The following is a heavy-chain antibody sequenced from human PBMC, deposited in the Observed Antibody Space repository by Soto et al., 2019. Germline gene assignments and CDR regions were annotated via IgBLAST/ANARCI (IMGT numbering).Heavy chain of an antibody. CDR1: GIPVSSNY. CDR3: ARDGPYYYASRMDV. CDR2: LHSGGDT. V-gene: IGHV3-53*04. Sequence: ELQLVESGGGLVQPGGSLRLSCVASGIPVSSNYMTWVRQAPGKGLEWVSVLHSGGDTYYANSVKGRFTISRHDSTNTLFLQMNSLTAEDTAVYYCARDGPYYYASRMDVWGQGTTVTVSS. D-gene: IGHD3-10*01. J-gene: IGHJ6*02.